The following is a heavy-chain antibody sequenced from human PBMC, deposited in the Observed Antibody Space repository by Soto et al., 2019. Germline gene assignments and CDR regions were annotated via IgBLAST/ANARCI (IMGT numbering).Heavy chain of an antibody. CDR3: ARRFGSGYYDGDSYFDY. J-gene: IGHJ4*02. CDR1: GGSISSSSYY. Sequence: QLQLQESGPGLVKPSETLSLTCTVSGGSISSSSYYWGWIRQPPGKGLEWIGSIYYSGSTYYNPSLKSRVTISADTSKNQFSLKLSSVTAADTAVYYCARRFGSGYYDGDSYFDYWGQGTLVTVSS. V-gene: IGHV4-39*01. CDR2: IYYSGST. D-gene: IGHD3-22*01.